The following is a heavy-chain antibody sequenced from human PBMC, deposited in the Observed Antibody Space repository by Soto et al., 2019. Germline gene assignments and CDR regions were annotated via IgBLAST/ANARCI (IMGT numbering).Heavy chain of an antibody. V-gene: IGHV3-33*01. CDR3: AIVGNAYNYR. Sequence: GGSLRLSCAASGFAFSTYGMHWVRQAPGKGLDWVAVIWYDGSNKYYADSVKGRFTISRDNSKNTLYLQMNSLRAEDTAVYFCAIVGNAYNYRWGQGTLVTVSS. J-gene: IGHJ4*02. CDR1: GFAFSTYG. CDR2: IWYDGSNK. D-gene: IGHD3-16*02.